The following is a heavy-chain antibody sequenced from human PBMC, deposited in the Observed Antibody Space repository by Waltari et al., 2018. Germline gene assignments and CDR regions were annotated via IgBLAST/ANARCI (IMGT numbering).Heavy chain of an antibody. D-gene: IGHD3-16*01. Sequence: QVQLQESGPGLVKPSQTLSLTCTVSGGSISSGSYYWSWIRQPAGKGLEWIGRIYTSGSTNYNPSLKSRVTISVDTSKNQFSLKLSSVTAADKAVYYCARGSDYVSTGWYFDLWGRGTLVTVSS. V-gene: IGHV4-61*02. J-gene: IGHJ2*01. CDR1: GGSISSGSYY. CDR3: ARGSDYVSTGWYFDL. CDR2: IYTSGST.